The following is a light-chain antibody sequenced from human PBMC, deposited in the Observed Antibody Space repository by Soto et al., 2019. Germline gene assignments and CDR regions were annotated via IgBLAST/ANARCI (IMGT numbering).Light chain of an antibody. J-gene: IGKJ5*01. CDR1: QGISNY. CDR3: LQHNSYPIT. CDR2: AAS. V-gene: IGKV1-17*03. Sequence: DIQMTQSPSAMSASVGDRVTITCRASQGISNYLAWFQQKPGKGPKRLIYAASSLQSGVPSRFSGSGAGTEFTLPINSLQPEDFETYYCLQHNSYPITFGQGTRLEIK.